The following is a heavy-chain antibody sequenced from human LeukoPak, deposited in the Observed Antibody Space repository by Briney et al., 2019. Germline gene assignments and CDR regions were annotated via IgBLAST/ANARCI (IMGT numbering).Heavy chain of an antibody. J-gene: IGHJ4*02. V-gene: IGHV5-51*01. D-gene: IGHD4-17*01. CDR3: ARQDYGDLVPSFPYDY. CDR2: IYPGDSDT. CDR1: GYSFTSYW. Sequence: GESLKISGKGSGYSFTSYWIGWVRQMPGKGLEWMGIIYPGDSDTRYSPSFQGQVTISADKSISTAYLQWSSLKASDTAMYYCARQDYGDLVPSFPYDYWGQGTLVTVSS.